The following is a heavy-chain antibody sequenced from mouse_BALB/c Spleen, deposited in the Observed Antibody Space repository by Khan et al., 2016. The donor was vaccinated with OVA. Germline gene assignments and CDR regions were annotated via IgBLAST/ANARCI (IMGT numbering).Heavy chain of an antibody. V-gene: IGHV1S81*02. CDR3: ARIKRIVATYFDY. CDR2: TNPTNGRT. CDR1: GYTFTSYW. J-gene: IGHJ2*01. D-gene: IGHD1-1*01. Sequence: QVQLQQPGAELVKAGASVKMSCKASGYTFTSYWMHWVKQRLGQGLEWFGETNPTNGRTYYNEKFKSKATLTADKSSSTAYMLLSGPTCEDSAVYYCARIKRIVATYFDYWGQGTTVTVSA.